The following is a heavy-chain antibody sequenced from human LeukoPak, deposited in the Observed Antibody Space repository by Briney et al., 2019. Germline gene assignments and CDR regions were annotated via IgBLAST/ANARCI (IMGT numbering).Heavy chain of an antibody. Sequence: GGSLRLSCAASGFTFTKYGMHWVRQAPGKGLEWVAVIWFNGGKKYFPDSVKGRFTISRDNSKNTVYLQMNSLKVEDTAVYYCARHGEGVDVVVPAADFDSWGQEALVTVSS. CDR1: GFTFTKYG. J-gene: IGHJ4*02. D-gene: IGHD2-2*01. CDR2: IWFNGGKK. CDR3: ARHGEGVDVVVPAADFDS. V-gene: IGHV3-33*03.